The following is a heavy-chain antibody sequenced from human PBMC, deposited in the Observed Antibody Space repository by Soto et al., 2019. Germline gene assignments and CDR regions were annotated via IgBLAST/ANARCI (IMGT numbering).Heavy chain of an antibody. V-gene: IGHV4-31*03. CDR1: GGSISSGGYY. J-gene: IGHJ2*01. D-gene: IGHD6-13*01. CDR3: ARDKPDIAAASNWYFDL. CDR2: IYYSGST. Sequence: QVQLQESGPGLVKPSQTLSLTCTVSGGSISSGGYYWSWIRQHPGKGLEWIGYIYYSGSTYYNPSLKSRVTISVDTSKNQFSLKLSSVTAADTAVYYCARDKPDIAAASNWYFDLWGRGTLVTVSS.